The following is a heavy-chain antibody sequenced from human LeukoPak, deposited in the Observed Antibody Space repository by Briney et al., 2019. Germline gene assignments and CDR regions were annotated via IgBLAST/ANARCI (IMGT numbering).Heavy chain of an antibody. CDR2: IYYSGST. Sequence: SETLSLTCTASGGSISSYYWSWIRQPPGKGLEWIGYIYYSGSTNYNPSLKSRVTISVDTSKNQFSLKLSSVTAADTAVYYCAGDNFDFWSGYPDRWGQGTLVTVSS. D-gene: IGHD3-3*01. V-gene: IGHV4-59*01. CDR1: GGSISSYY. J-gene: IGHJ4*02. CDR3: AGDNFDFWSGYPDR.